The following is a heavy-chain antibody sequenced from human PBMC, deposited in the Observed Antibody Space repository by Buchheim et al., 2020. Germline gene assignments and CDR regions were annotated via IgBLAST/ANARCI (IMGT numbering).Heavy chain of an antibody. CDR3: ARSRMKEWLRLKDALDY. CDR1: GGTFSSYA. Sequence: QVQLVQPGAEVKKPGSSVKVSCKASGGTFSSYAISWVRQAPGQGLEWMGGIIPIFGTANYAQKFQGRVTLTADKSTSTAYLELSSLRSEDTAVYYCARSRMKEWLRLKDALDYWGQGTL. CDR2: IIPIFGTA. D-gene: IGHD5-12*01. J-gene: IGHJ4*02. V-gene: IGHV1-69*06.